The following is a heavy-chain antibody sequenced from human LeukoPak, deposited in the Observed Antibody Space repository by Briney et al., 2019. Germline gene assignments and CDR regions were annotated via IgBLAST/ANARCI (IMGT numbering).Heavy chain of an antibody. CDR2: IYYSGTT. CDR1: GGSISSSSYY. J-gene: IGHJ4*02. D-gene: IGHD5-18*01. CDR3: ARRLTAIVAIDN. Sequence: SETPSLTCTVSGGSISSSSYYWGWIRQPPGKGLEWIGSIYYSGTTYYNPSLKSRVTISVDTSKNQFSLRLSSVTAADTAVYYCARRLTAIVAIDNWGQGTLVTVSS. V-gene: IGHV4-39*01.